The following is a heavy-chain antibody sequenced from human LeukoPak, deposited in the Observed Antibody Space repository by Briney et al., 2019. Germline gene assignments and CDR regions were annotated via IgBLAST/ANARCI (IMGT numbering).Heavy chain of an antibody. CDR2: VYGSGST. CDR3: ARQDYYDSCGFKGRAFDI. V-gene: IGHV4-59*08. J-gene: IGHJ3*02. CDR1: GASISSYF. Sequence: SETLSLTCTVSGASISSYFWSWVRQPPGRGLEWIGYVYGSGSTVYNPSLKSRLTISLDTSKSHFSLKLSSVTAADTAVYYCARQDYYDSCGFKGRAFDIWGQGTMVAVSS. D-gene: IGHD3-22*01.